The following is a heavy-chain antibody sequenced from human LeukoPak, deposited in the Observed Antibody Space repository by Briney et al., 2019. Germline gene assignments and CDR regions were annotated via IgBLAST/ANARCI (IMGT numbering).Heavy chain of an antibody. CDR2: IICGSSTI. D-gene: IGHD2-21*02. Sequence: GGSLRLSCAASGFTFSSYSMNWVRQAPGKGLEWVSYIICGSSTIYYAASVKGRFTISRDNAKNSLCLQMYSLRDEDTAVYYCARENVVVVTAIRDAFDIWGQGTMVTVSS. CDR1: GFTFSSYS. V-gene: IGHV3-48*02. CDR3: ARENVVVVTAIRDAFDI. J-gene: IGHJ3*02.